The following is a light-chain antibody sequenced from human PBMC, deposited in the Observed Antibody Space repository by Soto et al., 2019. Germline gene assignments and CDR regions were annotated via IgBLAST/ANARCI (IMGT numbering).Light chain of an antibody. J-gene: IGKJ2*01. CDR1: QGISSY. CDR2: AAS. Sequence: DIQLTQSPSFLSASVGDRVTITCRASQGISSYLAWYQQKPGKAPKLLIYAASTLQSGVPSRFSGSGSGTEFTLTISSLQPKDFATYYCQQLNSYPFFGQGTKLEIK. CDR3: QQLNSYPF. V-gene: IGKV1-9*01.